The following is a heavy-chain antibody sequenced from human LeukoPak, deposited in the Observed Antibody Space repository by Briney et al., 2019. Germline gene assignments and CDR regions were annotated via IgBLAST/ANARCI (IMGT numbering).Heavy chain of an antibody. Sequence: PGRSLRLSCAASGFTFSSYAMHWVRQAPGKGLEWVAVISYDGSNKYYADSVKGRFTISRDNSKNALYLQMNSLRAEDTAVYYCAKGGYSGSYRWRDWGQGTLVTVSS. D-gene: IGHD1-26*01. J-gene: IGHJ4*02. CDR1: GFTFSSYA. V-gene: IGHV3-30*04. CDR3: AKGGYSGSYRWRD. CDR2: ISYDGSNK.